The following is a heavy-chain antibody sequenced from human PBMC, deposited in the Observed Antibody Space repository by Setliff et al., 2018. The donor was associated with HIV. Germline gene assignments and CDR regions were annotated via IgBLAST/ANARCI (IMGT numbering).Heavy chain of an antibody. J-gene: IGHJ4*02. CDR2: IYYSGST. CDR3: ARPGRGIAVAGTRIDY. CDR1: GGSISSSSHY. D-gene: IGHD6-19*01. V-gene: IGHV4-39*01. Sequence: ETLSLTCTVSGGSISSSSHYWGWIRQSPGKGLGWIGSIYYSGSTYYNASLKSRVTIFVDTSKNQLSLKLRSVTAADTAVYYCARPGRGIAVAGTRIDYWGRGTLVTVSS.